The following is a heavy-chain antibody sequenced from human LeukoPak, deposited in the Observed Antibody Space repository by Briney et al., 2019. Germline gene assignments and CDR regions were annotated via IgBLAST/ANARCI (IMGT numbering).Heavy chain of an antibody. CDR2: MNPNSGNT. D-gene: IGHD1-26*01. J-gene: IGHJ4*02. Sequence: ASVKVSCTTSGYTFSSYDFTWVRQAPGQGLEWVGWMNPNSGNTGYAQKFQGRVTLTRDTSISTAYMELSSLRFEDTAIYYCTRVRLGDSYYFDYWGQGALVTVSS. CDR1: GYTFSSYD. CDR3: TRVRLGDSYYFDY. V-gene: IGHV1-8*01.